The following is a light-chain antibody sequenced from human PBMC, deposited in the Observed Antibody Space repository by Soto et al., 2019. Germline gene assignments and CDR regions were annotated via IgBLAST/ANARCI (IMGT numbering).Light chain of an antibody. J-gene: IGKJ2*01. Sequence: DIVMTQSPDSLAVSLGERATINCKSSQSVLYSSNNKNYLAWYQQRPGQPPKLLIYWASTRESGVPDRFSGSGSGTDFTLTITSLQAEDAAVYYCQQYGSTPPTFGQGTKLEIK. CDR2: WAS. CDR3: QQYGSTPPT. V-gene: IGKV4-1*01. CDR1: QSVLYSSNNKNY.